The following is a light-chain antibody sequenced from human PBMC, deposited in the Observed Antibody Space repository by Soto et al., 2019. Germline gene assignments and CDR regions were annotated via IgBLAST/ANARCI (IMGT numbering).Light chain of an antibody. CDR3: QHYNSYPYT. J-gene: IGKJ2*01. CDR2: KAS. CDR1: QTISNW. V-gene: IGKV1-5*03. Sequence: DIQMTQSPSTLSASVGDRVTITGRASQTISNWLAWYQQRPGKAPNLLIYKASSLESGVSSRFSGSGSGTEFTLTISSLQPDDFATYYCQHYNSYPYTFGQGTKLEIK.